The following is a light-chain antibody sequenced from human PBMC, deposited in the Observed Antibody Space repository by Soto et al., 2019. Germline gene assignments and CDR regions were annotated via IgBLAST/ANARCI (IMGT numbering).Light chain of an antibody. CDR2: GAS. CDR3: QQYGSSPWT. V-gene: IGKV3-20*01. J-gene: IGKJ1*01. Sequence: EIVLTQSPGTLSLSPGERATLSCRASQSVSSSYLAWYQQKPGQAPRLLIYGASSRATGIPDRFSGSGSGTEFTLTISRLEPEDFAVDDCQQYGSSPWTFGQGTQVDIK. CDR1: QSVSSSY.